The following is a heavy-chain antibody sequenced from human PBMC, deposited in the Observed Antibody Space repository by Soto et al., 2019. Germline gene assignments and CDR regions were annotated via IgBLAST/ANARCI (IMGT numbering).Heavy chain of an antibody. V-gene: IGHV1-24*01. D-gene: IGHD6-6*01. CDR3: ATGSIAARPFDY. Sequence: ASVKVSCKVSGYTLTELSMHWVRQAPGKGLEWMGGFDPEDGETICAQKFQGRVTMTEDTSTDTAYMELSSLRSEDTAVYYCATGSIAARPFDYWGQGTLVTVSS. CDR1: GYTLTELS. J-gene: IGHJ4*02. CDR2: FDPEDGET.